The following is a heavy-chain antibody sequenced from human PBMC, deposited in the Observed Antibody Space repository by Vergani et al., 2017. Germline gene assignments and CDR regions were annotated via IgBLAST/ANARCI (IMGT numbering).Heavy chain of an antibody. D-gene: IGHD3-22*01. J-gene: IGHJ3*02. CDR1: GFTVSSNY. CDR3: AHSSGYHNDAFDI. V-gene: IGHV3-53*02. CDR2: IYSGGST. Sequence: EVQLVETGGGLIQPGGSLRLSCAASGFTVSSNYMSWVRQAPGKGLEWVAVIYSGGSTYYAESVKGRFTISRDNSKNTLYLQMNILRAEDTAMYYCAHSSGYHNDAFDIWGRGRRVTVAS.